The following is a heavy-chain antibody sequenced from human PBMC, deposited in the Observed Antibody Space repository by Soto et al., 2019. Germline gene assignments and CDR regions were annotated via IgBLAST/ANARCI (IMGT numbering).Heavy chain of an antibody. Sequence: GGSLGLSCAASGFTFSSYDMHWVRQATGKGLEWVSAIGTAGDTYYPGSVKGRFTISRENAKNSLYLQMNSLRAGDTAVYYCARGLGYCSGGSCYGFDYWGQGTLVTVSS. CDR1: GFTFSSYD. CDR3: ARGLGYCSGGSCYGFDY. V-gene: IGHV3-13*01. D-gene: IGHD2-15*01. CDR2: IGTAGDT. J-gene: IGHJ4*02.